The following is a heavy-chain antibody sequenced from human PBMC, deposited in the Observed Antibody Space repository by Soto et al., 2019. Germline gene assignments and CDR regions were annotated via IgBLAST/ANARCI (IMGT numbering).Heavy chain of an antibody. CDR3: ARRYGPGFDY. J-gene: IGHJ4*02. V-gene: IGHV4-59*08. CDR1: GGSISSYY. D-gene: IGHD4-17*01. Sequence: QVQLQESGPGLVKPSETLSLTCTVSGGSISSYYWSWIRQPPGKGLEWIGYISYSGSTNYNPSLKSRVTISVDTSQNQFSLKLSSVTAADTAVYYCARRYGPGFDYWGQGTLVTVSS. CDR2: ISYSGST.